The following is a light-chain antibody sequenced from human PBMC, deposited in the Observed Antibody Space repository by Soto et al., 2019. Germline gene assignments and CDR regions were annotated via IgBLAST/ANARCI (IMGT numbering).Light chain of an antibody. V-gene: IGKV3D-20*02. CDR3: QQRSNWPIT. CDR1: QTVNSDY. CDR2: ATS. Sequence: EIVLTQSPGTLSLSPGETATLSCRASQTVNSDYLAWFQQRPGQAPRLLIFATSRRATDIPDRFSGSGSGTDFTLAIRRLEPEDFAVYYCQQRSNWPITFGQGTRLEI. J-gene: IGKJ5*01.